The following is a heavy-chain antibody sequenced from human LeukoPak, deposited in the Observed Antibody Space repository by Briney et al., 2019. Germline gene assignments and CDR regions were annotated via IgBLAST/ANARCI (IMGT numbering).Heavy chain of an antibody. CDR3: AKGPAWDAFDI. J-gene: IGHJ3*02. Sequence: ASVKVSCKASGYTFTSYAMNWVRQAPGQGLEWMGWINPNSGGTNYAQKFQGWVTMTRDTSISTAYMELSSLRSEDTAVYYCAKGPAWDAFDIWGQGTMITVSS. CDR2: INPNSGGT. V-gene: IGHV1-2*04. CDR1: GYTFTSYA.